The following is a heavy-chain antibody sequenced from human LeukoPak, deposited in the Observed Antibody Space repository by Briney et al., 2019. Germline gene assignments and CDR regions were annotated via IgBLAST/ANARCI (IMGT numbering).Heavy chain of an antibody. CDR1: GFTFNNYG. CDR2: ISYDGSST. Sequence: PGGSLRLSCAASGFTFNNYGMHWVRQTPGKGLEWVAVISYDGSSTNYADSVKGRFTISRGNAKNTLYLQMNSLRPEDTAVYYCATTFQLSNHYFDYWGQGTLVAVSS. CDR3: ATTFQLSNHYFDY. V-gene: IGHV3-30*03. J-gene: IGHJ4*02. D-gene: IGHD2-2*01.